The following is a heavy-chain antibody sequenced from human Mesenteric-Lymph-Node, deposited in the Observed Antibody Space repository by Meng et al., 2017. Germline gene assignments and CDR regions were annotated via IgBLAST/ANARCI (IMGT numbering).Heavy chain of an antibody. J-gene: IGHJ4*02. CDR1: GGSISSYY. CDR3: AREANSAFDF. CDR2: VYYSGST. V-gene: IGHV4-59*01. Sequence: SETLSLTCSVSGGSISSYYWTWIRQPAGKGLEWIGYVYYSGSTNYNPSLKSRVSISLDTSKNQFSLNLTSVTAADTAVYYCAREANSAFDFWGPGALVTVSS. D-gene: IGHD2-21*01.